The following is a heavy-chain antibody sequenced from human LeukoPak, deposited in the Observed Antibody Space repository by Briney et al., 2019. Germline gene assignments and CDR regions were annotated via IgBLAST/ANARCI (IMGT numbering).Heavy chain of an antibody. Sequence: GGSLRLSCAASGFAFSSYEMNWVRQAPGKGLEWVSYISSSSSTIYYADSVKGRFTISRDNAKNSLYLQMNSLRVEDTAVYYCAREGIAVAGNWFDPWGQGTLVTVSS. D-gene: IGHD6-19*01. CDR3: AREGIAVAGNWFDP. CDR2: ISSSSSTI. CDR1: GFAFSSYE. J-gene: IGHJ5*02. V-gene: IGHV3-48*03.